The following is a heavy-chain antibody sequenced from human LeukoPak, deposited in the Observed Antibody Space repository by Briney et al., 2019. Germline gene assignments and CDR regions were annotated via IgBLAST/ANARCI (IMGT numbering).Heavy chain of an antibody. CDR1: GYTFTNYY. CDR3: ATDRYDGGFYYYMDV. D-gene: IGHD3-16*02. J-gene: IGHJ6*03. CDR2: INPTGGST. Sequence: ASVKVSCKASGYTFTNYYMHWVRQAPGEGLEWMGIINPTGGSTSYAQKFQGRVTMTEDTSTDTAYMELSSLRSEDTAVYYCATDRYDGGFYYYMDVWGKGTTVTISS. V-gene: IGHV1-46*01.